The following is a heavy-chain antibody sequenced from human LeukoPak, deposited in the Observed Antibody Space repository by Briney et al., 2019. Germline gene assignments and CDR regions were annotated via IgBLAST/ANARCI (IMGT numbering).Heavy chain of an antibody. Sequence: SETLSFTCAVYGGSFSGYYWSWIRQPPGKGLEWIGEINHSGSTNYNPSLKSRVTISVDTSKNQFSLKLSSVTAADTAVYYCARAREYYDSSGYRDYYYYYMDVWGKGTTVTVSS. CDR2: INHSGST. CDR3: ARAREYYDSSGYRDYYYYYMDV. D-gene: IGHD3-22*01. CDR1: GGSFSGYY. J-gene: IGHJ6*03. V-gene: IGHV4-34*01.